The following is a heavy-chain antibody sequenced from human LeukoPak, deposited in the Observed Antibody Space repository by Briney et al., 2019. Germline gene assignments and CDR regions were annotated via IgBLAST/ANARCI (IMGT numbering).Heavy chain of an antibody. J-gene: IGHJ4*02. Sequence: GGSLRLSCAASGFTFSSYGMHWVRQAPGKGLEWVAVISYDGSNKYYADSVKGRFTISRDNSKITLYLQMNSLRAEDTAVYYCAKDRYYYDSSGYYLDYWGQGTLVTVSS. V-gene: IGHV3-30*18. CDR2: ISYDGSNK. CDR3: AKDRYYYDSSGYYLDY. D-gene: IGHD3-22*01. CDR1: GFTFSSYG.